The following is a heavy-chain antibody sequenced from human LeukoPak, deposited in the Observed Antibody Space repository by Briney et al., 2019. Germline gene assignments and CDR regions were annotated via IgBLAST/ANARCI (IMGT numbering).Heavy chain of an antibody. V-gene: IGHV3-21*04. CDR2: ISSSSSYI. Sequence: GGSLRLSCAASGFTFSSYAMNWVRQAPGKGLEWVSSISSSSSYIYYADSVKGRFTISRDNSKNALYLQMNSLRAEDTAVYYCAKAETYYFDSSGNLFDYWGQGTLVTVSS. CDR3: AKAETYYFDSSGNLFDY. D-gene: IGHD3-22*01. J-gene: IGHJ4*02. CDR1: GFTFSSYA.